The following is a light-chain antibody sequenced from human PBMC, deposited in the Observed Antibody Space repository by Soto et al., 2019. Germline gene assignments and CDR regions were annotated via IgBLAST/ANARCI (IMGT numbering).Light chain of an antibody. V-gene: IGLV1-51*02. CDR1: SSNIGKNY. CDR3: GTWDSSLSVWV. J-gene: IGLJ1*01. Sequence: SVLTQPPSVSAAPGQKVTISCSGSSSNIGKNYVSWYQQVPGTAPKLLIYENNKRRSGIPDRFSDSKSGTSATLGITGLQTGDEADYYCGTWDSSLSVWVFGTGTKLTVL. CDR2: ENN.